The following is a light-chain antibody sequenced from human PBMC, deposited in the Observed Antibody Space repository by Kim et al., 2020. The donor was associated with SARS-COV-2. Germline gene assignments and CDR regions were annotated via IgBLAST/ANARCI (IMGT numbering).Light chain of an antibody. CDR1: YDY. Sequence: YDYVSWYQRHPGKAPKNIIYDVIKRPSGVSNRFSGSKSGNTASLTISGLQAEDEADYYCTSYRTTNSYVFGTGTKVTVL. J-gene: IGLJ1*01. CDR3: TSYRTTNSYV. CDR2: DVI. V-gene: IGLV2-14*04.